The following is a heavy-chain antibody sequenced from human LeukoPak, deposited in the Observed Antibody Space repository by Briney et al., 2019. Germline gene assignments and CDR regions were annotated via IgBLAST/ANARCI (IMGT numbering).Heavy chain of an antibody. J-gene: IGHJ4*02. Sequence: GGSLRLSCTTSGFNFRAYWMGWVRQAPGKGLVWVSRINSDGSSTSYADSVKGRFTISRDNAKNTLYLQMNSLRAEDTAVYYCARSYDSSGFRPDYWGQGTLVTVSS. CDR3: ARSYDSSGFRPDY. CDR2: INSDGSST. CDR1: GFNFRAYW. D-gene: IGHD3-22*01. V-gene: IGHV3-74*01.